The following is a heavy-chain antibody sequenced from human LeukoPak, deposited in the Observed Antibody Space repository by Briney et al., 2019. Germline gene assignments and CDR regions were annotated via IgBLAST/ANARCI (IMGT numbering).Heavy chain of an antibody. J-gene: IGHJ5*02. CDR3: ARGPPRITMIVVVIPRGWFDP. CDR1: GYTFTSYD. Sequence: ASVTVSCKASGYTFTSYDINWVRQATGQGLEWMGWTNPNSGNTGYAQKFQGRVTMTRNTSISTAYMELSSLRSEDTAVYYCARGPPRITMIVVVIPRGWFDPWGQGTLVTVSS. V-gene: IGHV1-8*01. D-gene: IGHD3-22*01. CDR2: TNPNSGNT.